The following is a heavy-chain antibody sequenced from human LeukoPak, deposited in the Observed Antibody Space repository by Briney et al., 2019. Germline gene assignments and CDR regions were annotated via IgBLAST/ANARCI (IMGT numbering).Heavy chain of an antibody. D-gene: IGHD2-2*01. Sequence: ASVKLSCTASGYTFTSYGISWVRQAPGQGLEWMGWISAYNGNTNYAQKLQGRVTMITDTSTSTACMELRSLRSDDTAVYYCARDLVVVPAAKLDFPNAFDIWGQGTMVTVSS. J-gene: IGHJ3*02. CDR3: ARDLVVVPAAKLDFPNAFDI. CDR1: GYTFTSYG. CDR2: ISAYNGNT. V-gene: IGHV1-18*01.